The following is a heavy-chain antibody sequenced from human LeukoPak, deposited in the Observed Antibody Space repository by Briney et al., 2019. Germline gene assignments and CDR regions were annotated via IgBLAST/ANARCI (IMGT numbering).Heavy chain of an antibody. CDR1: GGTFSSYA. Sequence: LAASVKVSCKASGGTFSSYAISWVRQAPGQGLEWMGGIIPTFGTPNYAQNFQGRVTITADESASTAYMELTSLRSEDTAVYYCAKEGVLGATMTNNWFDPWGQGTLVTVSS. CDR3: AKEGVLGATMTNNWFDP. J-gene: IGHJ5*02. V-gene: IGHV1-69*13. CDR2: IIPTFGTP. D-gene: IGHD1-26*01.